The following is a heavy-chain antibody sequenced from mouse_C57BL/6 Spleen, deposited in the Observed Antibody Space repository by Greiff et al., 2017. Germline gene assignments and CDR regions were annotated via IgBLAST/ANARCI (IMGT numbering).Heavy chain of an antibody. D-gene: IGHD1-1*01. CDR1: GFTFSSYT. V-gene: IGHV5-9*01. J-gene: IGHJ3*01. CDR2: ISGGGGNT. Sequence: DVKLVESGGGLVKPGGSLKLSCAASGFTFSSYTMSWVRQTPEKRLEWVATISGGGGNTYYPGSVKGRFTISGDNAKNTLYLQMSSLRSEDTALYYCAITTAVATRAWFAYWGQGTLVTVSA. CDR3: AITTAVATRAWFAY.